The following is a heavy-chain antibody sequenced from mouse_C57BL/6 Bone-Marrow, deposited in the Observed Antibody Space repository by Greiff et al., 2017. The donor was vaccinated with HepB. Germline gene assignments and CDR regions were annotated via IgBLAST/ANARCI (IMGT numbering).Heavy chain of an antibody. V-gene: IGHV14-3*01. J-gene: IGHJ1*03. CDR3: ARSYYYGSSYVKYFDV. D-gene: IGHD1-1*01. Sequence: EVQLQQSVAELVRPGASVKLSCTASGFNIKNTYMHWVKQRPEQGLEWIGRIDPANGNTKYAPKFQGKAPITADTSPNTAYLQLSCLTSEDTAIYYCARSYYYGSSYVKYFDVWGTGTTVTVSS. CDR1: GFNIKNTY. CDR2: IDPANGNT.